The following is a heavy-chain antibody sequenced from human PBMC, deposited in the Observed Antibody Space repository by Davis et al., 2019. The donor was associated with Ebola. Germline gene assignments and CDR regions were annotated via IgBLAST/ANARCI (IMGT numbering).Heavy chain of an antibody. CDR1: GYSFTSYW. Sequence: PGGSLRLSCKGSGYSFTSYWIGWVRQMPGKGLEWMGIIYPGDSDTRYSPSFQGQVTISADKSISTAYLQWSSLKASDTAMYYCARVPRHYGDYVDYWGQGTLVTVSS. CDR2: IYPGDSDT. D-gene: IGHD4-17*01. CDR3: ARVPRHYGDYVDY. J-gene: IGHJ4*02. V-gene: IGHV5-51*01.